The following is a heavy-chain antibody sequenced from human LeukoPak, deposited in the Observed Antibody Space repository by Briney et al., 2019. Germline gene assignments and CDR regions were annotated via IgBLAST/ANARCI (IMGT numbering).Heavy chain of an antibody. CDR1: GGSFSGYY. CDR3: ARSPVGATFYYYYGMDV. CDR2: INHSGST. Sequence: SETLSLTCAVYGGSFSGYYWSWIRQPPGKGLEWIGEINHSGSTNYNASLKSRVTISVDTSKNQFSLKLSSVTAADTAVYYCARSPVGATFYYYYGMDVWGQGTTVTVSS. D-gene: IGHD1-26*01. J-gene: IGHJ6*02. V-gene: IGHV4-34*01.